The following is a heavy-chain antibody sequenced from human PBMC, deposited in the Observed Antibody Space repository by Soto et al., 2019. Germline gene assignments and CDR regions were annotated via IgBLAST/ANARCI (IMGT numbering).Heavy chain of an antibody. CDR1: GFTFSNLA. D-gene: IGHD1-7*01. V-gene: IGHV3-21*01. J-gene: IGHJ4*02. Sequence: GGSLRLSCVASGFTFSNLAMAWVRQAPGEGQGHRRGLEWVSSISSSSSYIYYADSVKGRFTISRDNAKNSLYLQMNSMRAEDTAVYYCARDELDEITGYPDYWGQGTLVTVSS. CDR2: ISSSSSYI. CDR3: ARDELDEITGYPDY.